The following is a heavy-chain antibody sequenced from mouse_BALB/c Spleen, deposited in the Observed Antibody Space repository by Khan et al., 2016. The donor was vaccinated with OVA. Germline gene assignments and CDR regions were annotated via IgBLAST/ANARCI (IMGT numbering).Heavy chain of an antibody. CDR2: TNPTNGRT. Sequence: QVQLQQPGAELVKAGASVKMSCKASGYTFTSYWMHWVKQRPGQGLEWFAETNPTNGRTYYNEKFKSKATLTVDKSSSTAYMLLSGPTFEDSAVYYCARMKKIVATCFDYWGQGTPLTVSS. CDR1: GYTFTSYW. V-gene: IGHV1S81*02. J-gene: IGHJ2*01. D-gene: IGHD1-1*01. CDR3: ARMKKIVATCFDY.